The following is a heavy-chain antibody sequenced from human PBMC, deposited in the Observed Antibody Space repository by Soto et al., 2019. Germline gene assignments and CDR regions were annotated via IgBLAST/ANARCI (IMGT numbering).Heavy chain of an antibody. CDR2: IYYSGST. V-gene: IGHV4-59*01. Sequence: PSETLSLTCTVSGGSISSYYWSWIRQPPGKGLEWIGYIYYSGSTNYNPSLKSRVTISVDTSKNQFSLKLSSVTAADTAVYYCARDHPYYDFWNYYYYYGMDVWGQGTTVTVSS. CDR3: ARDHPYYDFWNYYYYYGMDV. CDR1: GGSISSYY. D-gene: IGHD3-3*01. J-gene: IGHJ6*02.